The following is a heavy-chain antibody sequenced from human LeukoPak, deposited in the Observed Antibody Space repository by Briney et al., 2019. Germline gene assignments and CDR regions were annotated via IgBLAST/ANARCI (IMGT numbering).Heavy chain of an antibody. CDR2: IRGDGRTT. J-gene: IGHJ4*02. V-gene: IGHV3-43*02. D-gene: IGHD6-19*01. CDR3: AKDAVAGTWLHY. Sequence: HPGGSLRLSCAASGFTFGDYAMHWDRQAPGKGLGWVSLIRGDGRTTSYAGSVKGRFTISRDNSKNSLYLQMSSLSGEDTAMYHCAKDAVAGTWLHYWGQGTLVTVSS. CDR1: GFTFGDYA.